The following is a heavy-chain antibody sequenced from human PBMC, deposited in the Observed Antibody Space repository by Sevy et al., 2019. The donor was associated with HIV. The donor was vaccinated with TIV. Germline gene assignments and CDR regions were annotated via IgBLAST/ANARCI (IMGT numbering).Heavy chain of an antibody. CDR1: GYTFTSYG. V-gene: IGHV1-18*01. Sequence: ASVKVSCKASGYTFTSYGISWVRQAPGQGLEWMGWISAYNGNTNYAQKLQGRVTMTTDTSTRTAYMELRSLRSDDTAVYYCARDLYYYGSESYYPDAFDIWGQGTTVTVAS. J-gene: IGHJ3*02. CDR2: ISAYNGNT. CDR3: ARDLYYYGSESYYPDAFDI. D-gene: IGHD3-10*01.